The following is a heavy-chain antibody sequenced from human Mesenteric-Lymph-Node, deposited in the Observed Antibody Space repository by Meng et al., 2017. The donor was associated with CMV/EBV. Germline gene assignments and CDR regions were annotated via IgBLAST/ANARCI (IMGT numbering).Heavy chain of an antibody. D-gene: IGHD2-2*01. CDR2: ISGSGGST. V-gene: IGHV3-23*01. CDR3: AKDDIVVVPAA. Sequence: GGSLRLSCAASGFTFSSYAMSWVRQAPGKGLEWVSTISGSGGSTYYADSVKGRFTISRANSKNTLYLQMNSLRAEDTAVYYCAKDDIVVVPAAWGQGTLVTVSS. CDR1: GFTFSSYA. J-gene: IGHJ4*02.